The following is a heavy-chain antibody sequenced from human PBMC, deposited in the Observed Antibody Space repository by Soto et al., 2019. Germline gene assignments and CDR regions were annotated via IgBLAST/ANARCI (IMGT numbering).Heavy chain of an antibody. Sequence: PGGSLRLSCAASGFTFSIYGMHWVRHAPGKGLEWVAVISYDGSNKYYADSVKGRFTISVDKSITTAYLQWSSLKASDTAMYYCARLPRGLTTVTTSGFDPWGQGTLVTVSS. V-gene: IGHV3-30*03. J-gene: IGHJ5*02. D-gene: IGHD4-17*01. CDR1: GFTFSIYG. CDR2: ISYDGSNK. CDR3: ARLPRGLTTVTTSGFDP.